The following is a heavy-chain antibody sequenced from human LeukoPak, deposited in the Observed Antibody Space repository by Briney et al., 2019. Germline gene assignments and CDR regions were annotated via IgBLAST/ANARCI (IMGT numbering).Heavy chain of an antibody. CDR2: ISYDGSNK. CDR3: AKDFEKSSSGWYYFDY. Sequence: GGSLRLSCAASGFTFSSYGMHWVRQAPGKGLEWVAVISYDGSNKYYAAYVKGRFTISRDNSKNTLYLQMNGLRAEDTAVYYCAKDFEKSSSGWYYFDYWGQGTLVTVSS. CDR1: GFTFSSYG. J-gene: IGHJ4*02. V-gene: IGHV3-30*18. D-gene: IGHD6-19*01.